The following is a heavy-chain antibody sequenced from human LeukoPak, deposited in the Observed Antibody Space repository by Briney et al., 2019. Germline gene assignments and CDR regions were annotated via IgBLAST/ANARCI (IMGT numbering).Heavy chain of an antibody. CDR3: AREYSSSSDYYYYYMDV. J-gene: IGHJ6*03. CDR2: MNPNSGNT. V-gene: IGHV1-8*03. CDR1: GGTFSSYS. D-gene: IGHD6-6*01. Sequence: ASVKVSCKASGGTFSSYSISWVRQAPGQGLEWMGWMNPNSGNTGYAQKFQGRVTITRSTSISTAYMELSSLRSEDTAVYYCAREYSSSSDYYYYYMDVWGKGTTVTVSS.